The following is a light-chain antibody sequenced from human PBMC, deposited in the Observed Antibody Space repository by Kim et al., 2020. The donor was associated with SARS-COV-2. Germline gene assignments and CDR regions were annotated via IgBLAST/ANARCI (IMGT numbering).Light chain of an antibody. CDR3: SAWDSSLSAWV. CDR2: RDN. CDR1: INNVGNQG. V-gene: IGLV10-54*01. J-gene: IGLJ3*02. Sequence: QTATLTCTGNINNVGNQGAAWLQQHQGHPPKLLCYRDNNRPSGISARFSASRSGSTASLTITGLQPEDEADYYCSAWDSSLSAWVFGGGTQLTVL.